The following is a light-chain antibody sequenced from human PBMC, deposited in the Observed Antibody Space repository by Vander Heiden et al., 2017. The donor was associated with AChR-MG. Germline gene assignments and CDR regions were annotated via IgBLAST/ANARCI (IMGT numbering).Light chain of an antibody. CDR2: AAS. J-gene: IGKJ5*01. Sequence: DIQMTQSPSSVSASVGDTVTITCRASQDINKWLVWYQQKSGEAPKLLIYAASSLQSGVPSRFSGSGFGTEFTLTISSLQPEDFATYYCQQAHVWPITFGQGTRLEIK. CDR1: QDINKW. V-gene: IGKV1-12*01. CDR3: QQAHVWPIT.